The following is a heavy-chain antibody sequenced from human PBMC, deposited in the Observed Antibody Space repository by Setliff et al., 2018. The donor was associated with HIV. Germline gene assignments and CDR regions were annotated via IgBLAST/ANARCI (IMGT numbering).Heavy chain of an antibody. CDR2: FYYNGDS. J-gene: IGHJ4*02. CDR3: ARHEEYSSSAFDY. D-gene: IGHD6-6*01. Sequence: SETLSLTCTVSGDSVNDRSYFWGWIRQPPGKGLEWIGTFYYNGDSRYNPSLKSRVTISVDTSKNQFSLKLSSVTAADTAVYYCARHEEYSSSAFDYWGQGALVTVSS. CDR1: GDSVNDRSYF. V-gene: IGHV4-39*01.